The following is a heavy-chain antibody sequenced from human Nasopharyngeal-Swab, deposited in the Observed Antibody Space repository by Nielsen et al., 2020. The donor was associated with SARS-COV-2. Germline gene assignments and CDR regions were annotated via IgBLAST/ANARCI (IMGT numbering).Heavy chain of an antibody. Sequence: GESLKISCAASGFAFSSYAMSWFRQAPGKGPEWVGFIRSKTYGGAPEYAASVKGRFTISRDGAESIAYLQMNSLETEDTGVYYCARSVGSFYGQGAFDIWGQGTMVTVSS. CDR2: IRSKTYGGAP. CDR3: ARSVGSFYGQGAFDI. CDR1: GFAFSSYA. V-gene: IGHV3-49*01. J-gene: IGHJ3*02. D-gene: IGHD1-26*01.